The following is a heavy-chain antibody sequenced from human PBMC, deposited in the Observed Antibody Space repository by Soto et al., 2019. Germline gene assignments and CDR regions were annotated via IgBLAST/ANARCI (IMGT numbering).Heavy chain of an antibody. J-gene: IGHJ6*02. V-gene: IGHV1-69*13. CDR3: ASGRTPRLGFLEWYRAYYGMDV. CDR2: IIPIFGTA. D-gene: IGHD3-3*01. CDR1: GGTFSSYA. Sequence: VASVKVSCKASGGTFSSYAISWVRQAPGQGLEWMGGIIPIFGTANYAQKFQGRVTITADESTSTAYMELSSLRSEDTAVYYCASGRTPRLGFLEWYRAYYGMDVWGQGTTVTVSS.